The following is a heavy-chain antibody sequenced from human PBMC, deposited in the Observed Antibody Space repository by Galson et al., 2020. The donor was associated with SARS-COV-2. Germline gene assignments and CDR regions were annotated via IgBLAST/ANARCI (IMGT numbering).Heavy chain of an antibody. CDR2: IWYDGSNK. CDR1: GFTFSSYG. D-gene: IGHD5-18*01. J-gene: IGHJ6*02. CDR3: AKDGGYSYGADYYYYGMDV. Sequence: GGSLRLSCAASGFTFSSYGMHWVRQAPGKGLEWVAVIWYDGSNKYYADSVKGRFTISRDNFKNTLYLQMNSLRAEDTAVYYCAKDGGYSYGADYYYYGMDVWGQGTTVTVSS. V-gene: IGHV3-33*06.